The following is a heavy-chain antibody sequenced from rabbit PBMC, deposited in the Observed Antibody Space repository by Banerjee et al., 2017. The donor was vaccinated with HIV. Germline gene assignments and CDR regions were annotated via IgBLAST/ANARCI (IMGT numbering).Heavy chain of an antibody. V-gene: IGHV1S45*01. J-gene: IGHJ4*01. D-gene: IGHD1-1*01. CDR2: IASSSGNT. CDR1: GFSFSDKYV. Sequence: QEQLEESGGGLVKPEGSLTLTCKASGFSFSDKYVMCWVRQAPGKGLEWIACIASSSGNTYYASWAKGRFTISKTSSTTVSLQMTSLTAADTATYFCARYGSSGGWNFNLWGQGTLVT. CDR3: ARYGSSGGWNFNL.